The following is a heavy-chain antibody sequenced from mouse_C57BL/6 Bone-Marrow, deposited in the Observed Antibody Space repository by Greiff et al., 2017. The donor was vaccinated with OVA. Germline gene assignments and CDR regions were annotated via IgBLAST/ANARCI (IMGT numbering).Heavy chain of an antibody. V-gene: IGHV1-82*01. D-gene: IGHD2-3*01. CDR3: ARGGWLPAWFAY. J-gene: IGHJ3*01. CDR1: GYAFSSSW. Sequence: VQRVESGPELVKPGASVKISCKASGYAFSSSWMNWVKQRPGKGLEWIGRIYPGDGDTNYNGKFTGKATLPADKASSTAYMQRSSLTSEDSAVYFCARGGWLPAWFAYWGQGTLVTVSA. CDR2: IYPGDGDT.